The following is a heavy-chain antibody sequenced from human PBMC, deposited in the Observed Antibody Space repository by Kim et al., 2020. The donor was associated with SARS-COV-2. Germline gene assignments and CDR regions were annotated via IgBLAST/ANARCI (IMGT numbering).Heavy chain of an antibody. V-gene: IGHV4-59*08. J-gene: IGHJ3*02. Sequence: SETLSLTCTVSGGSISSYYWSWIRQPPGKGLEWIGYIYYSGSTNYNPSLKSRVTISVDTSKNQFSLKLSSVTAADTAVYYCARHVSEEWFGDLEGAFDIWGQGTMVTVSS. CDR1: GGSISSYY. CDR3: ARHVSEEWFGDLEGAFDI. CDR2: IYYSGST. D-gene: IGHD3-10*01.